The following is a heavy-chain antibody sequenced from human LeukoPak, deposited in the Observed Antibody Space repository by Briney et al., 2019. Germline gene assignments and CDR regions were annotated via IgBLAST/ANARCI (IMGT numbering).Heavy chain of an antibody. J-gene: IGHJ6*02. D-gene: IGHD3-3*01. Sequence: ASVKVSCKASGGTFSSYGISWVRQAPGQGLEWMGWISAYNGNTNYAQKLQGRVTMTTDTSTSTAYMELRSLRSDDTAVYYCARDNGRPYYDFWSGYLTNYYYGMDVWGQGTTVTVSS. CDR3: ARDNGRPYYDFWSGYLTNYYYGMDV. CDR2: ISAYNGNT. CDR1: GGTFSSYG. V-gene: IGHV1-18*01.